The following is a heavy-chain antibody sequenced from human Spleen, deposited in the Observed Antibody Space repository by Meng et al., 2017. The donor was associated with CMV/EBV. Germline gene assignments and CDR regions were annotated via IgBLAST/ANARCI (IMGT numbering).Heavy chain of an antibody. CDR2: ISPHNGDT. CDR1: GYTFATYG. CDR3: ARGSSAWRRPLFSDY. V-gene: IGHV1-18*01. J-gene: IGHJ4*02. D-gene: IGHD6-19*01. Sequence: SGYTFATYGISWVRQAPGQGLEWMGWISPHNGDTNFAQKLQDRVTMTTDTSTSTAYMELRSLRSDDTAVYYCARGSSAWRRPLFSDYWGQGTLVTVSS.